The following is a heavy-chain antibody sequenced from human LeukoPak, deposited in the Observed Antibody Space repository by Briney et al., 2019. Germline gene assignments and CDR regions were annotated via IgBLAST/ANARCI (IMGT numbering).Heavy chain of an antibody. CDR1: GYTFTSYY. V-gene: IGHV1-46*01. J-gene: IGHJ6*04. CDR3: ARVVAPLGDYYYYYGMDV. CDR2: INPSGGST. Sequence: GASVKVSCKASGYTFTSYYMHWVRQAPGQGLEWMAIINPSGGSTSYAQKFQGRVTMTRDTSTSTVYMELSSLRSEDTAVYYCARVVAPLGDYYYYYGMDVWGKGTTVTVSS. D-gene: IGHD2-15*01.